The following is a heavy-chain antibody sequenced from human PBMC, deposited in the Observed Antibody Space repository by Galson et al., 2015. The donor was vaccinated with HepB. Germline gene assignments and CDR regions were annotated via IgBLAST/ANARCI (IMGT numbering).Heavy chain of an antibody. Sequence: SLRLSCAASGFTFSSYGMHWVRQAPGKGLEWVAFIRYDGSNKYYADSVKGRFTISRDNSKNTLYLQMNSLRAEDTAVYYCAKDLHLGYCSGGSCYGSLIFDYWGQGTLVTVSS. J-gene: IGHJ4*02. D-gene: IGHD2-15*01. CDR1: GFTFSSYG. CDR3: AKDLHLGYCSGGSCYGSLIFDY. CDR2: IRYDGSNK. V-gene: IGHV3-30*02.